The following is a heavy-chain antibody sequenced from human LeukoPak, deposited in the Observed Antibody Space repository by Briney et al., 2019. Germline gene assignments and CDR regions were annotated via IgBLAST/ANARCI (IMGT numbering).Heavy chain of an antibody. J-gene: IGHJ6*02. Sequence: PSETLSLTCTVSGGSISSYYWSWIRQPPGKGLEFIGYIYYTGNTNYNPSLEGRATISEDTSKNQISLKITSVTAADTAVCYCATKRRGPLPVHSGSPLYEGMDVWGHGTSVTVSS. CDR1: GGSISSYY. CDR2: IYYTGNT. D-gene: IGHD3-10*01. CDR3: ATKRRGPLPVHSGSPLYEGMDV. V-gene: IGHV4-59*12.